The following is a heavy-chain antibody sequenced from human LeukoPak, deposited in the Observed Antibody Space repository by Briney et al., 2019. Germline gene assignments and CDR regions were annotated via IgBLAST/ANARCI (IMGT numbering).Heavy chain of an antibody. CDR1: GGSFSGYY. D-gene: IGHD5-18*01. CDR2: INHSGST. CDR3: ARATWIQLWTRGGFDY. J-gene: IGHJ4*02. Sequence: SETLSLTCAVYGGSFSGYYWSWIRQPPGKGLEWIGEINHSGSTNYNPSLKSRVTISVDTSKNQFSLKLSSVTAADTAVYYCARATWIQLWTRGGFDYWGQGTLDTVSS. V-gene: IGHV4-34*01.